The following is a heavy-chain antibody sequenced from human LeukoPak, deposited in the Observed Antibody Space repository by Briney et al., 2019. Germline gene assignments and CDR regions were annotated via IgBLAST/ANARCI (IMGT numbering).Heavy chain of an antibody. CDR1: GGSISSSSYY. J-gene: IGHJ3*02. V-gene: IGHV4-39*07. D-gene: IGHD3-10*01. Sequence: SETLSLTCTVSGGSISSSSYYWGWIRQPPGKGLEWIGSIYYSGSTYYNPSLKSRVTMSVDTSKNQFSLKLSSVTAADTAVYYCARDPYYGSGSYYPSWAFDIWGQGTMVTVSS. CDR3: ARDPYYGSGSYYPSWAFDI. CDR2: IYYSGST.